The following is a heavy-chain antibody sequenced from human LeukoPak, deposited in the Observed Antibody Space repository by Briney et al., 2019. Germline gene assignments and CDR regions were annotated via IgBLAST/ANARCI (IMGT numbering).Heavy chain of an antibody. D-gene: IGHD3-3*01. J-gene: IGHJ3*02. V-gene: IGHV4-61*02. CDR3: ASSESSYYDFWSGYLNDAFDI. CDR2: IYTSGST. Sequence: SETLSLTCTVSGGSISSSSYYWSWIRQPAGKGLEWIGRIYTSGSTNYNPSLKSRVTMSVDTSKNQFSLKLSSVTAADTAVYYCASSESSYYDFWSGYLNDAFDIWGQGTMVTVSS. CDR1: GGSISSSSYY.